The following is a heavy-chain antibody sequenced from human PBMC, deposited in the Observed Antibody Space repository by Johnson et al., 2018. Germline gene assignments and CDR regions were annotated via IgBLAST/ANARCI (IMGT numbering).Heavy chain of an antibody. V-gene: IGHV3-21*01. D-gene: IGHD4-17*01. CDR3: ARAQGGDYVAEYFQH. CDR1: GFTFSSYS. CDR2: ISSSSSYI. Sequence: EVQLLETGGGLVKPGGSLRLSCAASGFTFSSYSMNWVRQAPGKGLEWVSSISSSSSYIYYADSVKGRFTISRDNAKNSLYLQMNSLRAEDTAVYYCARAQGGDYVAEYFQHWGQGTLVTVSS. J-gene: IGHJ1*01.